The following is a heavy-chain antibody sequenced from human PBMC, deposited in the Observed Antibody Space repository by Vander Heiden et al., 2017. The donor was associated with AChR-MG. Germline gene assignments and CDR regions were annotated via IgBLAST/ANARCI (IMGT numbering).Heavy chain of an antibody. V-gene: IGHV4-30-4*01. Sequence: VQLQESGPGLVKPSQTLSLTCTVPGGSISSGGYYGSWTRQPPGKGLGWIGYIYYSGSTYYHPVLKSRVTISVDTSKDQFSLKLSSGTAADTAVYYCARVIGGWFDPWGQGTLVTVSS. CDR2: IYYSGST. J-gene: IGHJ5*02. CDR3: ARVIGGWFDP. CDR1: GGSISSGGYY. D-gene: IGHD3-10*01.